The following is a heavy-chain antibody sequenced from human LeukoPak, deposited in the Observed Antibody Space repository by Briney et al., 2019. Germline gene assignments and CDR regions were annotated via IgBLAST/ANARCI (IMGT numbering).Heavy chain of an antibody. V-gene: IGHV3-48*04. J-gene: IGHJ4*02. D-gene: IGHD3-22*01. CDR2: ISSSGSTT. Sequence: GGSLRLSCAASGFTFSIYAMSWVRQAPGKGLEWVSCISSSGSTTYYADSVKGRFTISRDNAKNSLSLQMNSLRADDTAVYYCARHAGGYYDSRGYDYWGQGTLVTVSS. CDR1: GFTFSIYA. CDR3: ARHAGGYYDSRGYDY.